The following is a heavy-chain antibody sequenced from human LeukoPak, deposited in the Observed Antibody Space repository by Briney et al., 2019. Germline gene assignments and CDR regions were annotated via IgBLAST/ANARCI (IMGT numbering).Heavy chain of an antibody. D-gene: IGHD6-19*01. CDR1: DYSIRSGYY. CDR2: IYHSGST. Sequence: SETLSLTCTVSDYSIRSGYYWGWIRQPPGKGLEWIGSIYHSGSTYYNPSLKSRVTISVDTSKNQFSLKPNSVTAADTAVYYCARGYSSGWLYGMDVWGQGTTVTVSS. CDR3: ARGYSSGWLYGMDV. V-gene: IGHV4-38-2*02. J-gene: IGHJ6*02.